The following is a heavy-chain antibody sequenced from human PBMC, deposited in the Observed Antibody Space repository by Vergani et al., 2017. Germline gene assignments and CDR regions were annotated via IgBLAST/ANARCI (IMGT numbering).Heavy chain of an antibody. V-gene: IGHV1-69*08. CDR2: IVPILDRK. Sequence: QVQLVQSGAEMKKPGSSVKVSCKSSGGTFSSHTFIWVRLAPGQGLDWMGSIVPILDRKEYAQKFQGRVAITADTSTSTVYMELSSLRSEDTAVYYCARDLGRSRVNSHYGMGVLGQGTTVTVSS. J-gene: IGHJ6*01. CDR3: ARDLGRSRVNSHYGMGV. CDR1: GGTFSSHT. D-gene: IGHD4-23*01.